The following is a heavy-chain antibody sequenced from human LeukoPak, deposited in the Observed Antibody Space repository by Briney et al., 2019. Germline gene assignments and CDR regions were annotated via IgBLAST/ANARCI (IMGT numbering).Heavy chain of an antibody. CDR1: GGSISSSSYY. CDR3: ARDRYYYDSSGYPFDY. V-gene: IGHV4-61*02. J-gene: IGHJ4*02. D-gene: IGHD3-22*01. Sequence: SETLSLTCTVSGGSISSSSYYWSWIRQPAGKGLEWIGRIYTSGSTNYNPSLKSRVTMSVDTSKNQFSLKLSSVTAADTAVYYCARDRYYYDSSGYPFDYWGQGTLVTVSS. CDR2: IYTSGST.